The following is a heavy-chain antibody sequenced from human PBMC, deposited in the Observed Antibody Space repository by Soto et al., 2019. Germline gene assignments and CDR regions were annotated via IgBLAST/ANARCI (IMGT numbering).Heavy chain of an antibody. J-gene: IGHJ4*02. Sequence: GGSLRLSCAASGFTFSSYAMSWVRQAPGKGLEWVSAISGSGGSTYYADSVKGRFTISRDNSKNTLYLQMNSLRAEDTAVYYWAAAGRITMIVVVISPSFDYWGQGTLVTVSS. V-gene: IGHV3-23*01. CDR3: AAAGRITMIVVVISPSFDY. D-gene: IGHD3-22*01. CDR1: GFTFSSYA. CDR2: ISGSGGST.